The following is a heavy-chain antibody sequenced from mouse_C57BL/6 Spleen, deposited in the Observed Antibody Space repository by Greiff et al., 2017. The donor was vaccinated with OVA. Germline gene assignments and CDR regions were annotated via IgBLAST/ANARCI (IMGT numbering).Heavy chain of an antibody. Sequence: VQLQQSGPELVKPGASVKISCKASGYSFTDYNMNWVKQSNGKSLEWIGVINPNYGTTSYNQKFKGKATLTVDQSSSTAYMQLNSLTSEDSAVYYGARRGYGSSYGYFDVWGTGTTVTVSS. V-gene: IGHV1-39*01. CDR3: ARRGYGSSYGYFDV. D-gene: IGHD1-1*01. CDR2: INPNYGTT. CDR1: GYSFTDYN. J-gene: IGHJ1*03.